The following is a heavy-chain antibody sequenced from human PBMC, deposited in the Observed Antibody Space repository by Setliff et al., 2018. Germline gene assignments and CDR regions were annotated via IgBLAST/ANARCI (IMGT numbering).Heavy chain of an antibody. CDR2: ITDTGRT. D-gene: IGHD2-15*01. J-gene: IGHJ4*02. Sequence: SETLSLTCAVSGASIRNNYYWGWIRQSPGGGLEWIGEITDTGRTKYIPSLGSRVTISVDASKNQFSLKLSSVTAADTAVYYCARTCSGSGCYAGLESWGQGTPVTVSS. CDR1: GASIRNNYY. CDR3: ARTCSGSGCYAGLES. V-gene: IGHV4-34*01.